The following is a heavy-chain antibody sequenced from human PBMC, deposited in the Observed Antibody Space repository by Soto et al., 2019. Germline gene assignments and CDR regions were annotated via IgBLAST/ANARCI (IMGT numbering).Heavy chain of an antibody. V-gene: IGHV3-53*01. D-gene: IGHD1-26*01. J-gene: IGHJ4*02. CDR1: GFTVSSNY. CDR3: ARVPRGLDYFDY. CDR2: IYSGGST. Sequence: AGGSLRLSCEASGFTVSSNYMSWVRQAPGKGREWVSVIYSGGSTYYADSVKGRSTISRDNSKNALYLQMNSLRAEDTAVYYCARVPRGLDYFDYWGQGTLVTVSS.